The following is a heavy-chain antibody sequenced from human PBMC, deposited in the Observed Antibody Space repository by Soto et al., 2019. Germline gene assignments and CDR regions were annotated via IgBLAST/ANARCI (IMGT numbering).Heavy chain of an antibody. J-gene: IGHJ4*02. CDR3: ARDRPYGGNSQNFFDY. V-gene: IGHV3-74*01. CDR1: GFTFNTYW. Sequence: GGSLRLSCAASGFTFNTYWMHWVRQAPGKGLMWVSHISGDGSTTSYADSVKGRFTISRDNAENTLYLQISSLTAEDTAVYYCARDRPYGGNSQNFFDYWGQGTLVTVSS. CDR2: ISGDGSTT. D-gene: IGHD4-17*01.